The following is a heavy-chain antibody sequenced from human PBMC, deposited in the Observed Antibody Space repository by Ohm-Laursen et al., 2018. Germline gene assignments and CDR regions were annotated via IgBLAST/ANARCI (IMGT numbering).Heavy chain of an antibody. V-gene: IGHV3-30*18. CDR2: ISYDGSNK. CDR1: GFTFSSYG. J-gene: IGHJ4*02. CDR3: AKDRLGASNYFDY. Sequence: SLRLSCSASGFTFSSYGMHWVRQAPGKGLEWVAVISYDGSNKYYADSVKGRFTISRDNSKNTLYLQMNSLRAEDTAVYYCAKDRLGASNYFDYWGQGTLVTVSS. D-gene: IGHD3-10*01.